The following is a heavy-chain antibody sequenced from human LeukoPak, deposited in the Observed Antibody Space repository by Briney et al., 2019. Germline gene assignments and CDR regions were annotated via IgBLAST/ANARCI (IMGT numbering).Heavy chain of an antibody. Sequence: PGGSLRLSCVVSGLTFSSNWMSWFRQAPGKGLEWVANIKQDGSEKYYVDSVKGRFTISRDNAKNSLYLQMNSLRAEDTAVYYCARDDCSSISCYHNWFDPWGQGTLVTVSS. CDR1: GLTFSSNW. CDR3: ARDDCSSISCYHNWFDP. CDR2: IKQDGSEK. D-gene: IGHD2-2*01. V-gene: IGHV3-7*01. J-gene: IGHJ5*02.